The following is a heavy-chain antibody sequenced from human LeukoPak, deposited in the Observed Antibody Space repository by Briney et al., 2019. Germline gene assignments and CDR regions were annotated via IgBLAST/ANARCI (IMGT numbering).Heavy chain of an antibody. CDR1: GGTYSSYA. V-gene: IGHV1-69*04. Sequence: GGSVQVSCKASGGTYSSYAISWVRQAPGQGLEWMGRIIPILGIANYAQKFQGRVTITADKSTSTAYMELSSLRSEDTAVYYCATPAGSSSLVFDYWGQGTPVTVSS. CDR3: ATPAGSSSLVFDY. D-gene: IGHD6-13*01. J-gene: IGHJ4*02. CDR2: IIPILGIA.